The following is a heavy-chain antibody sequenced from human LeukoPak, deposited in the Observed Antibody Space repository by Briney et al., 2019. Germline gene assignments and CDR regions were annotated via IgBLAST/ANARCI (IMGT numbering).Heavy chain of an antibody. CDR3: AKRPPYSDTWFVMDV. Sequence: PGGSLRLSCAASGFTFSSYAMSWVRQAPGKGLEWVSAISGSGGSTYYADSVKGRFTISRDNSKNMLYLQMNSLRAEDTAVYYCAKRPPYSDTWFVMDVWGQGTTVTVSS. J-gene: IGHJ6*02. CDR2: ISGSGGST. CDR1: GFTFSSYA. V-gene: IGHV3-23*01. D-gene: IGHD1-26*01.